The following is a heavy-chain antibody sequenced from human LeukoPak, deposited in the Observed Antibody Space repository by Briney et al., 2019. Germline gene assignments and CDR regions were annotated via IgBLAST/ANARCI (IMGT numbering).Heavy chain of an antibody. D-gene: IGHD3-10*01. CDR1: GYTFTSYG. Sequence: ASVKVSCKASGYTFTSYGISWVRQAPGQGLEWMGWISAYNGNTNYAQKLQGRVTMTTDTSTSTAYMELRSLRSDDTAVYYCARTPSDYYCSDWWWFDPWGQGTLVTVSS. CDR2: ISAYNGNT. J-gene: IGHJ5*02. CDR3: ARTPSDYYCSDWWWFDP. V-gene: IGHV1-18*04.